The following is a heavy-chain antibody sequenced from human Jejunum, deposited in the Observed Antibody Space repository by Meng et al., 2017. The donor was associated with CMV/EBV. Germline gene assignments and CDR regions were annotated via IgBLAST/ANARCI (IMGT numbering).Heavy chain of an antibody. CDR2: IYYSGNT. Sequence: CTVSGGSVSSFHWSWIRQTPGKGLEWIGYIYYSGNTKYNPSLKSRVTISADTSKNHFSLKLSSVTAADTAVYYCARVGDSSGYPDYWGQGTLVTVSS. D-gene: IGHD3-22*01. J-gene: IGHJ4*02. V-gene: IGHV4-59*02. CDR3: ARVGDSSGYPDY. CDR1: GGSVSSFH.